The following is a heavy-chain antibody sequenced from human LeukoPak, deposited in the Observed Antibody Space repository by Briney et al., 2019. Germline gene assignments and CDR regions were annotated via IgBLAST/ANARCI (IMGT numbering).Heavy chain of an antibody. CDR2: IYSSGST. J-gene: IGHJ4*02. CDR3: ARGAATGTFRYDY. Sequence: SETLSLTCNVSGGSIRGYYWSWIRQPPGKGLEWIGYIYSSGSTNYNPSLKSRVTISVDTSKNQFSLELSSVTAADTAVYFCARGAATGTFRYDYWGQGTLVTVSS. V-gene: IGHV4-59*08. CDR1: GGSIRGYY. D-gene: IGHD6-13*01.